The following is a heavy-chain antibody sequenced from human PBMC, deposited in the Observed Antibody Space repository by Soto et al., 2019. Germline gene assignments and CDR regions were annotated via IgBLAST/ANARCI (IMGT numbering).Heavy chain of an antibody. CDR2: IYWDDDR. Sequence: QITLKESGPTVVKPTQTVTLTCAVSGFSLSADGVAVGWIRQSPGQALEWLALIYWDDDRRYSPSLAARLTINTDTSRNQVVLTMTNVHPVDTGTSFSAQQKQTGYRLFDTWGRGTLVTVSS. CDR3: AQQKQTGYRLFDT. J-gene: IGHJ4*02. CDR1: GFSLSADGVA. V-gene: IGHV2-5*02. D-gene: IGHD5-18*01.